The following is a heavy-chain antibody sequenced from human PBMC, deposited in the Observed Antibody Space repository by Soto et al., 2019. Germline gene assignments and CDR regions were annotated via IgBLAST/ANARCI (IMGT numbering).Heavy chain of an antibody. D-gene: IGHD3-10*01. Sequence: ASVKVSCKASGYTFTGYYMHWVRQAPGQGLEWMGWINPNSGGTNYAQKFQGWVTMTRDTSISTAYMELSRLRSDDTAVYYCARDLSPAPRNYYGSGSYYYYYYGMDVWGQGTTVTVSS. CDR1: GYTFTGYY. J-gene: IGHJ6*02. CDR2: INPNSGGT. CDR3: ARDLSPAPRNYYGSGSYYYYYYGMDV. V-gene: IGHV1-2*04.